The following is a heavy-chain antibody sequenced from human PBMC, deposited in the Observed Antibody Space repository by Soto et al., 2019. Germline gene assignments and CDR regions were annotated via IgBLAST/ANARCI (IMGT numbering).Heavy chain of an antibody. CDR3: ARDGTSGGMDV. CDR1: GFTFSSYG. D-gene: IGHD3-10*01. J-gene: IGHJ6*02. V-gene: IGHV3-33*01. Sequence: QVQLVESGGGVVQPGRSLRLSCAASGFTFSSYGMHWVRQAPGKGLEWVAVIWYDGSNKYYADSVKGRFTISRDNSKNTLYLQMNSLRAEDTAVYYCARDGTSGGMDVWGQWTTVTVSS. CDR2: IWYDGSNK.